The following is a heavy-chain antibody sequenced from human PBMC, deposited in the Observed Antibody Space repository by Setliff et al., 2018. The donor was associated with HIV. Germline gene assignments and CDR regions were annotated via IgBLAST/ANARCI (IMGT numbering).Heavy chain of an antibody. J-gene: IGHJ3*02. Sequence: SVKVSCKASGGSFSSYAISWVRQAPGQGLEWMGGIIPIFGTTNYAQKFQGRVTITADESTSTAYMELSSLRSEDTAVYYCAMSMTTYPVSRAFDIWGQGTMVT. V-gene: IGHV1-69*13. CDR3: AMSMTTYPVSRAFDI. D-gene: IGHD4-4*01. CDR2: IIPIFGTT. CDR1: GGSFSSYA.